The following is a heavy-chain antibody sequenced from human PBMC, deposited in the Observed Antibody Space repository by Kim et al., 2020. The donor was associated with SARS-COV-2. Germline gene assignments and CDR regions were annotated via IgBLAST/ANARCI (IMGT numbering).Heavy chain of an antibody. Sequence: SETLSLTCTVSGGSISSSSYYWGWIRQPPGKGLEWIGSIYYSGSTYYNPSLKSRVTISVDTSKNQFSLKLSSVTAADTAVYYCARHEAGIAVAGTRLDNWFDPWGQGTLVTVSS. D-gene: IGHD6-19*01. CDR2: IYYSGST. V-gene: IGHV4-39*01. J-gene: IGHJ5*02. CDR3: ARHEAGIAVAGTRLDNWFDP. CDR1: GGSISSSSYY.